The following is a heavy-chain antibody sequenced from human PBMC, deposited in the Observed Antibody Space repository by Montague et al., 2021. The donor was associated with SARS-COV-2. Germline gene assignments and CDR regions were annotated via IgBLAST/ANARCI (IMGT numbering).Heavy chain of an antibody. D-gene: IGHD6-13*01. CDR2: ISGSGGST. CDR3: AKVGSSWSHGYYYGMDV. V-gene: IGHV3-23*01. Sequence: SLRLSCASSGFTFSSYAMSWVRLAPGKGLEWVSAISGSGGSTYYXDSVKGRFTISRDNSTNTLYLQMNSLRAEDTAVYYCAKVGSSWSHGYYYGMDVWGQGTTVTVSS. CDR1: GFTFSSYA. J-gene: IGHJ6*02.